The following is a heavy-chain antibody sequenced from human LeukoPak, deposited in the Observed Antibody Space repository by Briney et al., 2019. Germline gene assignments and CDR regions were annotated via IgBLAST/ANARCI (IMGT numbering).Heavy chain of an antibody. CDR2: IYTSGST. CDR1: GFTVSSNY. Sequence: GSLRLSCAASGFTVSSNYMSWIRQPAGKGLEWIGRIYTSGSTNYNPSLKSRVTMSVDTSKNQFSLKLSSVTAADTAVYYCARDRSVRDYYDSSGYSRFDYWGQGTLVTVSS. D-gene: IGHD3-22*01. J-gene: IGHJ4*02. CDR3: ARDRSVRDYYDSSGYSRFDY. V-gene: IGHV4-4*07.